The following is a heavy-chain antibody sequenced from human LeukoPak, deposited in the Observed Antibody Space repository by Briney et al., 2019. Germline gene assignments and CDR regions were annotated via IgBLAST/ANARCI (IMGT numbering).Heavy chain of an antibody. V-gene: IGHV3-23*01. CDR1: GCTFSSYA. CDR2: ISGSGGSK. D-gene: IGHD6-19*01. Sequence: GGSLRLSCAASGCTFSSYALSWVRQAPGKGLEWVSAISGSGGSKYYADSVKGRFTISRDNSKNTLYLQMNSLRAEDTAVYYCAKEYSSGWSWEDFQHWGQGTLVTVSS. J-gene: IGHJ1*01. CDR3: AKEYSSGWSWEDFQH.